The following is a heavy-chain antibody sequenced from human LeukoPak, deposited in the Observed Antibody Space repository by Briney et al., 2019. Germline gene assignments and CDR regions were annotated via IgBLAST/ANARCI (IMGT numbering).Heavy chain of an antibody. CDR2: INLSGGST. D-gene: IGHD4-17*01. V-gene: IGHV1-46*01. CDR3: ARDSLYGVVDY. J-gene: IGHJ4*02. Sequence: ASVKVSCKTSGYTFTSYYIHWVRQAPGQGLEWMGIINLSGGSTSYAQKFQGRVTMTRDTSTSTVYMYLSSLRSEDMAVYYCARDSLYGVVDYWGQGTLVTVSS. CDR1: GYTFTSYY.